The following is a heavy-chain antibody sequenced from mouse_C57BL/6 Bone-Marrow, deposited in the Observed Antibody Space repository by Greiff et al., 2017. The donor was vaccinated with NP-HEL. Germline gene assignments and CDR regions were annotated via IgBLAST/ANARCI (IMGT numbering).Heavy chain of an antibody. J-gene: IGHJ4*01. D-gene: IGHD2-4*01. CDR3: ARQGLRYYAMDY. V-gene: IGHV5-12*01. CDR1: GFTFSDYY. Sequence: EVKLVESGGGLVQPGGSLKLSCAASGFTFSDYYMYWVRQTPEKRLEWVAYISNGGGSTYYPDTVKGRFTLSRDNAKNTLYLQMSRLKSEDTAMYYCARQGLRYYAMDYWGQGTSVTVSS. CDR2: ISNGGGST.